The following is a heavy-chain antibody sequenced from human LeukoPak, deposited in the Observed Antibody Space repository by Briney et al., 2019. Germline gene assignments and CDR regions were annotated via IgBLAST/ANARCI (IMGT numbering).Heavy chain of an antibody. V-gene: IGHV4-59*01. CDR3: ASAEPAGIAVAGPLYY. D-gene: IGHD6-19*01. CDR1: VGPLCSSF. J-gene: IGHJ4*02. CDR2: IYYSGST. Sequence: PSETLSLTFSVPVGPLCSSFWGWIRQPPGKGLEWIGYIYYSGSTNYNPSLKSRVTISVDTSKNQFSLKLSSVTAADTAVYYCASAEPAGIAVAGPLYYWGQGTLVTVSS.